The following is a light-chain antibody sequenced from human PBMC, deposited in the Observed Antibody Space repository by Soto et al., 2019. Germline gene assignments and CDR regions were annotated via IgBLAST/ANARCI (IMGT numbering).Light chain of an antibody. J-gene: IGKJ1*01. Sequence: EIVMTQSPATLSVSPGERATLSCRASQSVSSNLAWYQQKPGQAPRLLIYGASTRATGIPARFSGSGSGTEFTRTISSLQYEDVAVYYCQQYNNWPPWTFGQGTKVEIK. CDR1: QSVSSN. V-gene: IGKV3-15*01. CDR2: GAS. CDR3: QQYNNWPPWT.